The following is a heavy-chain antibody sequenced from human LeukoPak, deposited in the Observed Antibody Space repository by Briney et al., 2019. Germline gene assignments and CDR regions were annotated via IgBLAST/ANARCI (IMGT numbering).Heavy chain of an antibody. Sequence: GGSLRLSCAASGFPFSSFATFWVRQAPGKGLEWVSAISDGGGSTYYADSVKGRFTISRDNSKNTLYLQMSSLRAEDTAVYYCAKAATIIAAGTDYWGQGTLVTVSS. CDR1: GFPFSSFA. J-gene: IGHJ4*02. D-gene: IGHD6-13*01. CDR3: AKAATIIAAGTDY. CDR2: ISDGGGST. V-gene: IGHV3-23*01.